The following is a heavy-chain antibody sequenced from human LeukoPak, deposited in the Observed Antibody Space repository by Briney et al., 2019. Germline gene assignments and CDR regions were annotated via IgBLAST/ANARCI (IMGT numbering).Heavy chain of an antibody. CDR1: GFTFSSYW. J-gene: IGHJ5*02. V-gene: IGHV3-7*01. Sequence: PGGSLRLSCAASGFTFSSYWMSWVRQAPGKGLEWVANIKQDGSEKYYVDSVKGRFTISRDNAKNSLYLQMNSLRAEDTAVYYCARDSVEATVVKMSDNWFDPWGQGTLVTVSS. D-gene: IGHD4-23*01. CDR2: IKQDGSEK. CDR3: ARDSVEATVVKMSDNWFDP.